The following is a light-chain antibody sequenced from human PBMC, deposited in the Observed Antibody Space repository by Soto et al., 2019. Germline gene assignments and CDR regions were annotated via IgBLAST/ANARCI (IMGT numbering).Light chain of an antibody. CDR3: CSYAGSPFV. Sequence: QPVLTQPPPVSGSPGQSVSLSCTGTSSDVGGYNYVSWYQQHPGKAPKLMIYDVSKRPSGVPDRFSGSKSGNTASLTISGLQAEDEADYYCCSYAGSPFVFGTGTKVTVL. CDR2: DVS. CDR1: SSDVGGYNY. J-gene: IGLJ1*01. V-gene: IGLV2-11*01.